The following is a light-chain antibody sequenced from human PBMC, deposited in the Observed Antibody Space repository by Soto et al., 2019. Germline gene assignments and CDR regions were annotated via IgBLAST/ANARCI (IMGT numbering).Light chain of an antibody. J-gene: IGKJ1*01. CDR2: DAS. Sequence: MTPAPGTRVDPRGGSISKNYSARQSVPNKLAWYQQRPGQPPRLLLYDASTRATGVPATFCCRGTTTDYTRLMTRLQSEDAGAYYGLHCHYRPWTYGQGTKLDIK. CDR3: LHCHYRPWT. CDR1: QSVPNK. V-gene: IGKV3-15*01.